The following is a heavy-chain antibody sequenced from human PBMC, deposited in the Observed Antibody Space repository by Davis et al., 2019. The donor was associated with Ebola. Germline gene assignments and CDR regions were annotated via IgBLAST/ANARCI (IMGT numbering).Heavy chain of an antibody. Sequence: ASVKVSCKASGYTFTSYGISWVRQAPGQGLEWMGWISAYNGNTNYAQKFQGRVTMTRDTSTSTVYMELSSLRSEDTAVYYCARDSKTYYDFWSGYYNYYYGMDVWGQGTTVTVSS. D-gene: IGHD3-3*01. CDR3: ARDSKTYYDFWSGYYNYYYGMDV. V-gene: IGHV1-18*01. CDR2: ISAYNGNT. CDR1: GYTFTSYG. J-gene: IGHJ6*02.